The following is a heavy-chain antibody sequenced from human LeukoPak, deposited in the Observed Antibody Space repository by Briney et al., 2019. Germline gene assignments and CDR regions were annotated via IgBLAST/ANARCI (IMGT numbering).Heavy chain of an antibody. CDR3: AREIIAVAGVNYFDY. CDR1: GYTFTSYY. CDR2: INPSGGST. V-gene: IGHV1-46*01. D-gene: IGHD6-19*01. Sequence: GASVKVSCKASGYTFTSYYMHWVRQAPGQGLEWMGIINPSGGSTSYAQKSQGRVTMTRDTSTSTVYMELSSLRSEDTAVYYCAREIIAVAGVNYFDYWGQGTLVTVSS. J-gene: IGHJ4*02.